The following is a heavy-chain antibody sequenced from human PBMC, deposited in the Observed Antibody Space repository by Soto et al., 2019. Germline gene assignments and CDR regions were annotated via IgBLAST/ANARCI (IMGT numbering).Heavy chain of an antibody. CDR1: GFTFSSYA. J-gene: IGHJ4*02. CDR2: ISGSGGST. V-gene: IGHV3-23*01. D-gene: IGHD3-9*01. CDR3: AIASTNGYYDILTGYWTLDY. Sequence: GGSLRLSCAASGFTFSSYAMSWVRQAPGKGLEWVTAISGSGGSTYYADSVKGRFTISRDNSKNTLYLQMNSLRAEDTAVYYCAIASTNGYYDILTGYWTLDYWGQGTLVTVSS.